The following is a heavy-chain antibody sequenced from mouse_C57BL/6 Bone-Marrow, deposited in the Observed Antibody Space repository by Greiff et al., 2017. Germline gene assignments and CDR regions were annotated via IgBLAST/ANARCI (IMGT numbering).Heavy chain of an antibody. CDR3: ARVIYYGNDY. CDR2: TDPSDSYT. Sequence: MPGQGLEWIGETDPSDSYTNYNQKFKGKSTLTVDKSSSTAYMQLSSLTSEDSAVYYCARVIYYGNDYWGQGTTLTVSS. V-gene: IGHV1-69*01. D-gene: IGHD2-1*01. J-gene: IGHJ2*01.